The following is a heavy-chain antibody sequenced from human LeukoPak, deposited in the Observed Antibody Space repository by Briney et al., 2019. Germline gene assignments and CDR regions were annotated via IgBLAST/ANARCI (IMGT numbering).Heavy chain of an antibody. CDR1: GYTFTSYG. Sequence: ASVKVSCKASGYTFTSYGISWVRQAPGQGLECMGWISAYNGNTNYAQKLQGRVTMTTDTSRSTAYMELRSLRSDDTAVYYCARSSRNYDSSGLAFWGGQGTLVTVSS. J-gene: IGHJ4*02. CDR2: ISAYNGNT. V-gene: IGHV1-18*01. CDR3: ARSSRNYDSSGLAFW. D-gene: IGHD3-22*01.